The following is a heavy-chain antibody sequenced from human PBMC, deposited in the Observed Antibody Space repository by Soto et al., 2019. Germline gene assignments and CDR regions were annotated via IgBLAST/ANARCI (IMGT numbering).Heavy chain of an antibody. D-gene: IGHD3-22*01. J-gene: IGHJ5*02. V-gene: IGHV1-58*01. Sequence: SVKVSCKASGFTFTSSAVQWVRQARGQRLEWIGWIVVGSGNTNYAQKFQERVTITRDMSTSTAFMELSSLRSEDTAVYYCAAGYYDSSGYFLGDNWFDPWGQGTLVTVSS. CDR2: IVVGSGNT. CDR3: AAGYYDSSGYFLGDNWFDP. CDR1: GFTFTSSA.